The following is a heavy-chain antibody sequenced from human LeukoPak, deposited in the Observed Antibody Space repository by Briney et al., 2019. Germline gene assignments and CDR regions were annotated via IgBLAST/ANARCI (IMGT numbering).Heavy chain of an antibody. CDR3: ARDRGRYCSSTSCSDAFDI. Sequence: SETLSLTCTVSGGSISSYYWSWIRQPAGKGLEWIGRIYTSGSTNYNPYLKSRVTISVDKSKNQFSLKLSSVTAADTAVYYCARDRGRYCSSTSCSDAFDIWGQGTMVTVSS. J-gene: IGHJ3*02. CDR2: IYTSGST. V-gene: IGHV4-4*07. D-gene: IGHD2-2*01. CDR1: GGSISSYY.